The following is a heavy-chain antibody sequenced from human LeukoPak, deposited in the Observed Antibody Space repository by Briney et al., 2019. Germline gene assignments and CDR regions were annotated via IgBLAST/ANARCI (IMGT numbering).Heavy chain of an antibody. CDR3: ARGGSITMIVVVSSFDY. V-gene: IGHV1-46*01. D-gene: IGHD3-22*01. Sequence: ASVKVSCKASGYTFTSYYMHWVRQAPGQGLEWMGIINPSGGSTSYAQKFQGRVTMTRDTSTSTVYMELSSLRSEDTAVYYCARGGSITMIVVVSSFDYWGQGTLVTVSP. CDR1: GYTFTSYY. CDR2: INPSGGST. J-gene: IGHJ4*02.